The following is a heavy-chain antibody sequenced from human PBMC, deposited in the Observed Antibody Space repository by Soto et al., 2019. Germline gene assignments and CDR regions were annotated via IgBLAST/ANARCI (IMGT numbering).Heavy chain of an antibody. D-gene: IGHD5-18*01. J-gene: IGHJ4*02. CDR3: ARDGYSYGYGFDY. CDR2: IKQDGSEK. Sequence: GGSLRLSCAASGFTFSIYWMSWVRHAPGKGLEWVANIKQDGSEKYYVDSVKGRFTISRDNAKNSLYLQMNSLRAEDTAVYYCARDGYSYGYGFDYWGQGTLVTVSS. V-gene: IGHV3-7*03. CDR1: GFTFSIYW.